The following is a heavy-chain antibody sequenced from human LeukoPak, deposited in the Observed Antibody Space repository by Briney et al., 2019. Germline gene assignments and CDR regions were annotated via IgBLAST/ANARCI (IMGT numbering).Heavy chain of an antibody. CDR1: GFTFSTYW. Sequence: GGSLRLPCAASGFTFSTYWMHWVRQAPGKGLVWVSRINNEGSGTGYADSVKGRFTISRDNAKNTLFLQMNSLRAEDTAVYYCARGRYYAMDVWGQGTTVTVSS. J-gene: IGHJ6*02. CDR2: INNEGSGT. V-gene: IGHV3-74*01. CDR3: ARGRYYAMDV.